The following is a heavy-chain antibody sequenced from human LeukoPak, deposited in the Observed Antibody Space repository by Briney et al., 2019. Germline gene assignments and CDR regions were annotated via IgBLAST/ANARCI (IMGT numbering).Heavy chain of an antibody. V-gene: IGHV4-34*01. J-gene: IGHJ4*02. Sequence: SDTLSLTCAVYGGSFSGYYWSWIRQPPGKGLEWMGEINHSGSTTYNPSLMSRVSISVDASKNQCSLKLSSVTAADTAVYYCARGVTTVTKFDYWGQGTLVTVSS. CDR2: INHSGST. CDR3: ARGVTTVTKFDY. CDR1: GGSFSGYY. D-gene: IGHD4-11*01.